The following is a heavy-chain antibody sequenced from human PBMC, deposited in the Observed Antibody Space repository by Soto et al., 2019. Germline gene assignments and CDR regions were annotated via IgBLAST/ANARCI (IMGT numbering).Heavy chain of an antibody. CDR3: ARAAAAAVAFWFDP. CDR1: GGSFSGYY. J-gene: IGHJ5*02. D-gene: IGHD6-13*01. CDR2: INHSGST. Sequence: LSLTCAVYGGSFSGYYWSWIRQPPGKGLEWIGEINHSGSTNYNPSLKSRVTISVDTSKNQFSLKLSSVTAADTAVYYCARAAAAAVAFWFDPWGQGTLVTVSS. V-gene: IGHV4-34*01.